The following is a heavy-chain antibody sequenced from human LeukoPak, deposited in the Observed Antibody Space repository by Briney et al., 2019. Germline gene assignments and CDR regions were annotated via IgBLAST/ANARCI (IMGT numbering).Heavy chain of an antibody. CDR3: GGYGREWEIDY. J-gene: IGHJ4*02. D-gene: IGHD1-26*01. CDR1: GFTFSSYG. V-gene: IGHV3-30*03. Sequence: GGSLRLSCAASGFTFSSYGMHWVRQAPGKGLEWVAVISYDGSNKYYADSVKGRFTISRDNSKNTLYLQMNSLRAEDTAVYYCGGYGREWEIDYWGQGTLVTVSS. CDR2: ISYDGSNK.